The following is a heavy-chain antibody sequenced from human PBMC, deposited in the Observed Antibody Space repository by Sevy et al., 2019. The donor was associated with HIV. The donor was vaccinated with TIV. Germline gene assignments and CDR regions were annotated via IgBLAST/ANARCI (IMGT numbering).Heavy chain of an antibody. D-gene: IGHD6-6*01. Sequence: GGSLRLSCAAASGFSFSTYWMTWIRQAPGKGLEWVANINQDGSEKKYVDSAKGRFIISRDNAKKSLYLQMNSLRVEETAIYFCVSRSILSAGTDFWGQGTLVTVSS. CDR2: INQDGSEK. J-gene: IGHJ4*02. CDR1: GFSFSTYW. CDR3: VSRSILSAGTDF. V-gene: IGHV3-7*01.